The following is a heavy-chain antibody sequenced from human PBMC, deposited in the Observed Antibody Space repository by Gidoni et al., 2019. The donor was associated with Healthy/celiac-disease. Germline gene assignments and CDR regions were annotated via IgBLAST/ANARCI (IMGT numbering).Heavy chain of an antibody. CDR3: ARAGGYGDYPDAFDI. CDR2: ISYDGSNK. V-gene: IGHV3-30-3*01. J-gene: IGHJ3*02. Sequence: LEWVALISYDGSNKYYADPVKGRFTMSRDNSKNTLYLEMNSLRAEDTAGYYCARAGGYGDYPDAFDIWGQGTMVTVSS. D-gene: IGHD4-17*01.